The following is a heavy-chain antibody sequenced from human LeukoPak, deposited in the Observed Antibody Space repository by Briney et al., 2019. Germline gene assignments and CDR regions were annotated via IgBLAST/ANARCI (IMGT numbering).Heavy chain of an antibody. Sequence: GGSLRLSCAASGFTFSSYGMHWVRQAPGKGLEWVAFIRYDGSNKYYADSVKGRFTISRDNGKNSLYLQMNSLRAEDTAVYYCARGRGYYDSSGYYYLDYWGQGTLVTVSS. CDR2: IRYDGSNK. J-gene: IGHJ4*02. CDR1: GFTFSSYG. D-gene: IGHD3-22*01. CDR3: ARGRGYYDSSGYYYLDY. V-gene: IGHV3-30*02.